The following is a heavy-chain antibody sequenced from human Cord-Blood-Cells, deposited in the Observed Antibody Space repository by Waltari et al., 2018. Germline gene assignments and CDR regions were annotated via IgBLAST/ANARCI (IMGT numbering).Heavy chain of an antibody. J-gene: IGHJ6*02. CDR1: GYSFTSYW. CDR2: IYPGDSDT. D-gene: IGHD6-6*01. V-gene: IGHV5-51*03. CDR3: ARRPPAYSSSSYYYYGMDV. Sequence: EVQLVQSGAEVKKPGESLKISCKGSGYSFTSYWIGWVRQMPGKGLEWMGIIYPGDSDTRYSPSFQGQVTISADKSISTAYLQWSSLKASDTAMYYCARRPPAYSSSSYYYYGMDVWGQGTTVTVSS.